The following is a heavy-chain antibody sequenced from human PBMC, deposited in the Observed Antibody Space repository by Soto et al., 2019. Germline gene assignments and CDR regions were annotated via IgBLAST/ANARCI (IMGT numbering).Heavy chain of an antibody. D-gene: IGHD4-17*01. CDR2: ISGSGGST. V-gene: IGHV3-23*01. CDR1: GFTFSCYV. Sequence: GGSLRLSCAASGFTFSCYVMSWVRQAPGKGLEWVSGISGSGGSTYYADSVKGRFTISRDNSKNTLHLQINSLRAEDTAVYYCAKDPTPRPDYGDSQGYWGQGTLVTVSS. J-gene: IGHJ4*02. CDR3: AKDPTPRPDYGDSQGY.